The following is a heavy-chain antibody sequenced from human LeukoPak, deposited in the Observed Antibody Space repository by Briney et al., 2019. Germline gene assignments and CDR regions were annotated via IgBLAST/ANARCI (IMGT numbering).Heavy chain of an antibody. CDR1: GGTFSSYA. CDR3: ARGGWRGSYRLAY. V-gene: IGHV1-69*13. Sequence: GASVKVSCKASGGTFSSYAISWVRQAPGQGLEWMGGIIPIFGTANYAQKFQGRVTITADESTSTAYMELSSLRSEDTAVYYCARGGWRGSYRLAYWGQGTLVTVSS. J-gene: IGHJ4*02. CDR2: IIPIFGTA. D-gene: IGHD3-16*02.